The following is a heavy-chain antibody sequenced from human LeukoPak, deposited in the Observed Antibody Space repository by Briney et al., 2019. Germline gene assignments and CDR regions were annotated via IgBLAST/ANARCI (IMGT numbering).Heavy chain of an antibody. D-gene: IGHD6-13*01. CDR3: ATSSSWVLDY. CDR2: IYYSGST. CDR1: GGSISSSSYY. V-gene: IGHV4-39*01. Sequence: SETLSLTCTVSGGSISSSSYYWGWIRQPPGKGLEWIGSIYYSGSTYYNPSLKSRVTISVDTSKIQFSLKLSSVTAADTAVYYCATSSSWVLDYWGQGTLVTVSS. J-gene: IGHJ4*02.